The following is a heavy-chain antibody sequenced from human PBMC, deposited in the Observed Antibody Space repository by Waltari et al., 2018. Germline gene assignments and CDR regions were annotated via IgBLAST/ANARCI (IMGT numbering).Heavy chain of an antibody. J-gene: IGHJ4*02. Sequence: EVQLVESGGALVQPGRSLRLSCATSGFTYDDFAMHWVRQVPGRGVEWVAGITWNSGKVDYAGSVKGRFTISRDNAKNLLFLQMNSLRPEDTALYYCTKDLTHTNYEGFANWGLGTLVTVSS. CDR3: TKDLTHTNYEGFAN. CDR1: GFTYDDFA. V-gene: IGHV3-9*01. CDR2: ITWNSGKV. D-gene: IGHD3-16*01.